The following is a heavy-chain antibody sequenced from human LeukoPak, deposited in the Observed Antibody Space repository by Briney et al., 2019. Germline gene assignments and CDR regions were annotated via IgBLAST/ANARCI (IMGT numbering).Heavy chain of an antibody. CDR3: ARGYYFDY. Sequence: GGSLRLSCAASGFTFSDYWMTWVRQAPGKGLEWVANIKQDGSEKGYVDSVKGRFTISRDNAKNSLYLQMNSLRAGDTAVYYCARGYYFDYWGQGTLVTVSS. CDR2: IKQDGSEK. J-gene: IGHJ4*02. V-gene: IGHV3-7*01. CDR1: GFTFSDYW.